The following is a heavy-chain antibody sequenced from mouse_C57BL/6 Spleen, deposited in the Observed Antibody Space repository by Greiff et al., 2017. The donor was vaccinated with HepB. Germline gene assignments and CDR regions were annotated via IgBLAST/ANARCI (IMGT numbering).Heavy chain of an antibody. D-gene: IGHD2-4*01. V-gene: IGHV1-39*01. Sequence: VQLQQSGPELVKPGASVKISCKASGYSFTDYNMNWVKQSNGKSLEWIGVINPNYGTTSYNQKFKGKATLTVDQSSSTAYKQRNSLTSEDSAVYYCARTYEYDPYYYAMDYWGQGTSVTVSS. J-gene: IGHJ4*01. CDR2: INPNYGTT. CDR1: GYSFTDYN. CDR3: ARTYEYDPYYYAMDY.